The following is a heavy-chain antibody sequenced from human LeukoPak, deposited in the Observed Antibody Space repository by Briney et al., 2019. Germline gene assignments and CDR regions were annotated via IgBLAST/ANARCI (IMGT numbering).Heavy chain of an antibody. Sequence: GGSLRLSCAASGFTFSNAWMSWVRQAPGKGLEWVGRIKSSTDGGTTDYAAPVKGRFTISRDDSKDTLYLQMNSLKTEDTAVYYYTTTHYYYGLDVWGQGTTVTVSS. CDR1: GFTFSNAW. CDR3: TTTHYYYGLDV. CDR2: IKSSTDGGTT. V-gene: IGHV3-15*01. J-gene: IGHJ6*02.